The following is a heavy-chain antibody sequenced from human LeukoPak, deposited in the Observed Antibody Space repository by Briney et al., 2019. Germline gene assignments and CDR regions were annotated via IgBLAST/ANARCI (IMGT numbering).Heavy chain of an antibody. CDR3: ASEERPGLHYFDY. Sequence: PGGSLRLSCAASGFTVSSNYMSWVRQAPGKGLEWVSVIYSGGSTYYADSVKGRFTTSRDNSKNTLYLQMNSLRAEDTAVYYCASEERPGLHYFDYWGQGTLVTVSS. D-gene: IGHD5-12*01. V-gene: IGHV3-53*01. J-gene: IGHJ4*02. CDR1: GFTVSSNY. CDR2: IYSGGST.